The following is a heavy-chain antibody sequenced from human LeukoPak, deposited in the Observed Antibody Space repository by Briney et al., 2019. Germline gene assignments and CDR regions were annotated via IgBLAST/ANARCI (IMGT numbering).Heavy chain of an antibody. D-gene: IGHD3-10*01. V-gene: IGHV4-61*08. CDR2: IYYSGST. J-gene: IGHJ4*02. CDR1: GGSISSGGYY. CDR3: ARHLDYYGSGSYEY. Sequence: SETLSLTCTVSGGSISSGGYYWSWIRQHPGRGLECIGYIYYSGSTNYNPSLKSRVTISVDTSKSQFSLKLSAVTAADTAVYYCARHLDYYGSGSYEYWGQGTLVTVSS.